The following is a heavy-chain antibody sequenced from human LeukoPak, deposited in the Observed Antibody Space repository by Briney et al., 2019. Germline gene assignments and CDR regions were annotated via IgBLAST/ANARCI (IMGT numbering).Heavy chain of an antibody. CDR1: GFTFSRFE. CDR3: ARDYGGVMFDY. D-gene: IGHD4-23*01. V-gene: IGHV3-48*03. CDR2: ISGSGSTK. Sequence: PGGSLRLSCAASGFTFSRFEMNWVRQGPGKGLEWVSYISGSGSTKYYAETAKGRFTISRDNGKNSLYLQMNSLRAEDTAVYYCARDYGGVMFDYWGQGTLVTVSS. J-gene: IGHJ4*02.